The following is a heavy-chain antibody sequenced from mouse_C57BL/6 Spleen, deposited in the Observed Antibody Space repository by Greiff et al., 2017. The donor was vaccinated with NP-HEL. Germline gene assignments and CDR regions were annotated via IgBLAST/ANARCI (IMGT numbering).Heavy chain of an antibody. CDR1: GYTFTSYW. J-gene: IGHJ2*01. D-gene: IGHD2-2*01. Sequence: QVQLQQPGAELVKPGASVKLSCKASGYTFTSYWMHWVKQRPGQGLEWIGMIHPNSGSTNYNEKFKSKATLTLDKSSSTAYMQLSSLTSEDSAVYYCARDDGYDVGYWGQGTTLTVSS. CDR3: ARDDGYDVGY. V-gene: IGHV1-64*01. CDR2: IHPNSGST.